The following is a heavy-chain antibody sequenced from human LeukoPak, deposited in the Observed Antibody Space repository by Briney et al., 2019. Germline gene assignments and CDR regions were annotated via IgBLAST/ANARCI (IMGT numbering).Heavy chain of an antibody. Sequence: SQTLSLTCTVSGGSISSGSYYWSWIRQPAGKGLEWIGRIYTSGSTNYNPSLKSRVTISVNTSKNQFSLKLSSVTAADTAVYYCARTGSGSGNNRFWFDPWGQGTLVTVSS. CDR1: GGSISSGSYY. CDR2: IYTSGST. D-gene: IGHD3-10*01. J-gene: IGHJ5*02. CDR3: ARTGSGSGNNRFWFDP. V-gene: IGHV4-61*02.